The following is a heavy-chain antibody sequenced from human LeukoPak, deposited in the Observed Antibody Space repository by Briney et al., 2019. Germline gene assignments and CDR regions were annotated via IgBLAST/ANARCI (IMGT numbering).Heavy chain of an antibody. Sequence: GGSLRLSCAASGFTFSGSAMHGVRQASGKGLEWVGRIRSKANSYATAYAASVKGRFTISRDDSKNTAYLQMNSLKTEDTAVYYCSSTSAEGFAYWGQGTLVTVSS. CDR1: GFTFSGSA. CDR3: SSTSAEGFAY. CDR2: IRSKANSYAT. D-gene: IGHD1-26*01. J-gene: IGHJ4*02. V-gene: IGHV3-73*01.